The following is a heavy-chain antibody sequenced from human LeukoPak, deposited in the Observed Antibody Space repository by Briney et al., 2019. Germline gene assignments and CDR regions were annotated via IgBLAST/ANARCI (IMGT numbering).Heavy chain of an antibody. CDR3: AKGMDVSGELRPFDY. D-gene: IGHD1-26*01. Sequence: GRSLRLSCAASGFTFSSYGMHWVRQGPGKGLEWVAVIWYDGSNKYYADSVKGRFTISRDNSKNTLYLQMNSLRAEDTAVYYCAKGMDVSGELRPFDYWGQGTLVTVSS. V-gene: IGHV3-33*06. J-gene: IGHJ4*02. CDR2: IWYDGSNK. CDR1: GFTFSSYG.